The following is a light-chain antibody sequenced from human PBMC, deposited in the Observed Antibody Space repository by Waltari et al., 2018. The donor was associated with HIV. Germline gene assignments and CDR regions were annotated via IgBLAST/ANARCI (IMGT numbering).Light chain of an antibody. CDR1: SSTIGSNT. Sequence: QSVLTQPPSASGTPGQRVTISCSGSSSTIGSNTVNWYQQLPGTAPKLLIYSNKQRASGVPHRFSGSKTGTSASLAISGLQSEDEADYYCAAWEDSLNGWVFGGGTKLTVL. V-gene: IGLV1-44*01. CDR2: SNK. J-gene: IGLJ3*02. CDR3: AAWEDSLNGWV.